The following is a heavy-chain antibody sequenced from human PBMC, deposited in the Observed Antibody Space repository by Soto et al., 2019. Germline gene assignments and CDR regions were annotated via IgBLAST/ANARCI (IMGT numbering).Heavy chain of an antibody. CDR1: GGSVSSGSYY. Sequence: SETLSLTCTVSGGSVSSGSYYWSWIRQPPGKGLEWIGYIYYSGGTNYNPSLKSRVTISVDTSKNQFSLKLSSVTAADTAVYYCAGSIARVAGTWVDYWGQGTLVTVSS. D-gene: IGHD2-15*01. V-gene: IGHV4-61*01. CDR2: IYYSGGT. CDR3: AGSIARVAGTWVDY. J-gene: IGHJ4*02.